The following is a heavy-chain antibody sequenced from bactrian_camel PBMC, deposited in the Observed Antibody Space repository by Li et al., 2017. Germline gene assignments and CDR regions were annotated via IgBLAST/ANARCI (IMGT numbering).Heavy chain of an antibody. J-gene: IGHJ4*01. Sequence: HVQLVESGGGSVQAGGSLKLTCEASSSVYCMGWFREAPGKERKAIAIMHSLGSETYADSAKGRFTISKDSAKRILYLQMIALQPDDTAVYTCALGARTGSTNDCAADGDRYQCYWQSVTKYKILAQGTQVTVS. V-gene: IGHV3S53*01. CDR1: SSVYC. CDR2: MHSLGSE. D-gene: IGHD1*01.